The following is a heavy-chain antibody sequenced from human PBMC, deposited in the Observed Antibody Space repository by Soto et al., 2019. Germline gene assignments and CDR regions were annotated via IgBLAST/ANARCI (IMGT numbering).Heavy chain of an antibody. J-gene: IGHJ6*02. Sequence: EVQLVESGGGLVEPGGSLRLSCAASGFTFNYAWMNWVRQAPGKGLEWIGRIKSNTDGGTTDYAAPVKGRFTISRDDSKNTLYLEMDRLKSEDTAVYHCTTAGSSSGGPHGMAIWGQGTTVTVSS. CDR1: GFTFNYAW. D-gene: IGHD2-2*01. CDR3: TTAGSSSGGPHGMAI. CDR2: IKSNTDGGTT. V-gene: IGHV3-15*01.